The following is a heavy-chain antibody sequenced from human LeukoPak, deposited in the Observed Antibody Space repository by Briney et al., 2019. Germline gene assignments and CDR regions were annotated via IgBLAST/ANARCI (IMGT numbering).Heavy chain of an antibody. CDR2: ISYDGSNK. Sequence: SPRLSCAASGFTFSSYGMHWVRQAPGKGLEWVAVISYDGSNKYYADSVKGRFTISRDNAKNSLYLQMNSLRAEDTAVYYCASYSGRYYAAFDIWGQGTMVTVSS. CDR1: GFTFSSYG. CDR3: ASYSGRYYAAFDI. D-gene: IGHD1-26*01. J-gene: IGHJ3*02. V-gene: IGHV3-30*03.